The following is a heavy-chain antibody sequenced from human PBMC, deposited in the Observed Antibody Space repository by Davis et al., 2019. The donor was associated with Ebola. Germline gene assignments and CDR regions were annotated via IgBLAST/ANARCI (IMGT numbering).Heavy chain of an antibody. Sequence: GESLKISCAASGFTFSSYGMHWVRQAPGKGLEWVAVISYDGSNKYYADSVKGRFTISRDNSKNTLYLQMNSLRDEDTALYYCAREAGDPPQRGLDIWGQGTLVTVSS. CDR2: ISYDGSNK. D-gene: IGHD5-12*01. V-gene: IGHV3-33*05. CDR1: GFTFSSYG. CDR3: AREAGDPPQRGLDI. J-gene: IGHJ4*03.